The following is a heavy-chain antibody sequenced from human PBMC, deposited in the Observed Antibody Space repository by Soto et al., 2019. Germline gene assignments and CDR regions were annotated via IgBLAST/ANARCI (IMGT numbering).Heavy chain of an antibody. J-gene: IGHJ5*02. CDR3: ARVVTGYDFWSVYYPPLGGSWFDP. D-gene: IGHD3-3*01. CDR2: IYYSGST. Sequence: SETLSLTCTVSGGSISSGGYYWSWIRQHPGKGLEWIGYIYYSGSTNYKPSLKSRVTISVDTSKNQFSLKLSSVTAADTAVYYCARVVTGYDFWSVYYPPLGGSWFDPWGQGTQVTVSS. CDR1: GGSISSGGYY. V-gene: IGHV4-61*08.